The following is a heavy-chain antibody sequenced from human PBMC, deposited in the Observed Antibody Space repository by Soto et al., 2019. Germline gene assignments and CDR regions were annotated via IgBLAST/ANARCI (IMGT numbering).Heavy chain of an antibody. CDR3: ARDGITIVRGVIYWFDP. D-gene: IGHD3-10*01. J-gene: IGHJ5*02. CDR2: IWYDGSKK. Sequence: ESGGGVVQPGRSLRLSCAASGFTFSSYGMHWVRQAPGKGLEWVAVIWYDGSKKYDADSVKGRFTISRDNSKNTLYLQMNSLRAEDTAVYYCARDGITIVRGVIYWFDPWGQGTLVTVSS. CDR1: GFTFSSYG. V-gene: IGHV3-33*01.